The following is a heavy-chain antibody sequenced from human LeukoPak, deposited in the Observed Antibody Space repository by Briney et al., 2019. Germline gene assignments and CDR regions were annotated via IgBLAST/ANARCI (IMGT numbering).Heavy chain of an antibody. CDR3: ATSAMVRGVIGYFDH. Sequence: GGSLRLSCAASGFTSTSYAMSWVRQAPGKGLEWVSTITTAGVGQYYADSVKGRFTISRNNPENTLYLQMNSLRADDTALYYCATSAMVRGVIGYFDHWGQGILVTVSS. CDR1: GFTSTSYA. J-gene: IGHJ4*02. D-gene: IGHD3-10*01. CDR2: ITTAGVGQ. V-gene: IGHV3-23*01.